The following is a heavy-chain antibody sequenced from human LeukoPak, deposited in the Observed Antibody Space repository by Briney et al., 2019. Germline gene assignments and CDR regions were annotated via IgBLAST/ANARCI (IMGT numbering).Heavy chain of an antibody. J-gene: IGHJ3*02. CDR3: ARKSSLRTIREDDALDI. CDR1: GYTFTSYG. V-gene: IGHV1-18*01. Sequence: ASVKVSCKASGYTFTSYGVSWVRQAPGQGLEWLGWISPYNGNTNYAQKVQGRVTMTTDTSSSTAYMELRSLISDDTAVYYCARKSSLRTIREDDALDIWGQGTKVTVSS. CDR2: ISPYNGNT. D-gene: IGHD1-26*01.